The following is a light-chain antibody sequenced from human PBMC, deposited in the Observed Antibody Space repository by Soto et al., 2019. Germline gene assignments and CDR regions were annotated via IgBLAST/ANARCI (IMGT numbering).Light chain of an antibody. Sequence: ALTQPASVSGSPGQSITISCTATSSDVGAYNYVSWYQQYPGKAPKLMIYEVINRPSGVSNRFSGSKSGNTASLIISGLQAEDEADYYCSSYTSSSTLVFGGGTKVTVL. CDR3: SSYTSSSTLV. V-gene: IGLV2-14*01. CDR1: SSDVGAYNY. CDR2: EVI. J-gene: IGLJ2*01.